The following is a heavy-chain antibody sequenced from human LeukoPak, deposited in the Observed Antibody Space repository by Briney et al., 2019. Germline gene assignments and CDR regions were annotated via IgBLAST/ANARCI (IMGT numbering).Heavy chain of an antibody. V-gene: IGHV3-48*01. J-gene: IGHJ4*02. CDR3: ARATAMADGDFDY. Sequence: GGSLRLSCAASGFTFSSYSMNWVRQAPGKGLEWVSYISSSSSTIYYADSVKGRFTISRDNAKNSLYLQMNSLRAEDTAVYYCARATAMADGDFDYWGQGTLVTVSS. CDR2: ISSSSSTI. CDR1: GFTFSSYS. D-gene: IGHD5-18*01.